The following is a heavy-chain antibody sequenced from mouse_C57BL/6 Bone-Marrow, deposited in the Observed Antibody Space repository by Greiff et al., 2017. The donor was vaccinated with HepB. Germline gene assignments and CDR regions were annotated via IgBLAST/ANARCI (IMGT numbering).Heavy chain of an antibody. D-gene: IGHD1-1*01. CDR1: GYTFTDYN. CDR3: ASGSYGSSPDY. V-gene: IGHV1-22*01. Sequence: EVQLQESGPELVKPGASVKMSCKASGYTFTDYNMHWVKQSHGKSLEWIGYINPNNGGTSYNQKFKGKATLTVNKSSSTAYMELRSLTSEDSAVYYCASGSYGSSPDYWGQGTTLTVSS. J-gene: IGHJ2*01. CDR2: INPNNGGT.